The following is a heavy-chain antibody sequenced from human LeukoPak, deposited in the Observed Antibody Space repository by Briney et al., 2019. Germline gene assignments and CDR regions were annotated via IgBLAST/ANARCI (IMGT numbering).Heavy chain of an antibody. CDR3: AREGGSYYRTLGY. CDR2: ISSSGSTI. CDR1: GFTFSSNS. V-gene: IGHV3-48*04. D-gene: IGHD1-26*01. J-gene: IGHJ4*02. Sequence: PGGSLRLSCAASGFTFSSNSMNWVRQAPGKGLEWVSYISSSGSTIYYADSVKGRFTISRDNAKNSLYLQMNSLRAEDTAVYYCAREGGSYYRTLGYWGQGTLVTVSS.